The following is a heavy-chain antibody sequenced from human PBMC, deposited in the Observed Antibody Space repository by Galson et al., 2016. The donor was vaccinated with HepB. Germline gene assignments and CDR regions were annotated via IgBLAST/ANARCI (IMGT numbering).Heavy chain of an antibody. CDR1: GGSISSSNW. D-gene: IGHD2-15*01. CDR3: AGRYCGGGSCYFDH. CDR2: IYHSGST. Sequence: SETLSLTCAVSGGSISSSNWWTWVRQPPSKGLEWIGEIYHSGSTNYNPSLKSRVTISVDKSKNQFSLKLSSVTAADTAVYYCAGRYCGGGSCYFDHWGQGTLVTVSS. J-gene: IGHJ4*02. V-gene: IGHV4-4*02.